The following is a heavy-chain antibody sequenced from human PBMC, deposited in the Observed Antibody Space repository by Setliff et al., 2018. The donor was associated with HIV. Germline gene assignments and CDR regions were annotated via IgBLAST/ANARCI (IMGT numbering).Heavy chain of an antibody. Sequence: SETLSLTCAVYGGSFSGYYWSWIRQPPGKGLEWIGEINYSGSTTFNPSLKSRVRMSVDTSKNQFSLKLTSVTASDTAVYYCARGNNDLESFDYWGQGALVTVSS. CDR2: INYSGST. D-gene: IGHD3-3*01. V-gene: IGHV4-34*01. CDR3: ARGNNDLESFDY. CDR1: GGSFSGYY. J-gene: IGHJ4*02.